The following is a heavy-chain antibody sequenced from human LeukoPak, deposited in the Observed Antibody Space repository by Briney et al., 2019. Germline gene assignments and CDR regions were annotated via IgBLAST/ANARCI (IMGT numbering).Heavy chain of an antibody. CDR1: GGSISSYY. D-gene: IGHD3-3*01. V-gene: IGHV4-59*01. CDR3: ARADKIYGVNAFDI. Sequence: SETLSHTCTVSGGSISSYYWSWIRQPPGKGLGWIGYIYYSGSTNYNPSLKSRVTISVDTSKNQFSLKLSSVTAADTAVYYCARADKIYGVNAFDIWGQGTMVTVSS. CDR2: IYYSGST. J-gene: IGHJ3*02.